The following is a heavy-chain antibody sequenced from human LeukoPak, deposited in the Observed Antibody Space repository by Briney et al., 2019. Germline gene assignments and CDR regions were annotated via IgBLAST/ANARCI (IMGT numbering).Heavy chain of an antibody. CDR1: GYTFTSYG. CDR2: ISAYNGNT. V-gene: IGHV1-18*01. CDR3: ARDRENDYGDYSHYFDY. D-gene: IGHD4-17*01. Sequence: ASAKVSCKASGYTFTSYGISWVRQAPGQGLEWMGWISAYNGNTNYAQKLQGRVTMTTDTSTSTAYMELRSLRSDDTAVYYCARDRENDYGDYSHYFDYWGQGTLVTVSS. J-gene: IGHJ4*02.